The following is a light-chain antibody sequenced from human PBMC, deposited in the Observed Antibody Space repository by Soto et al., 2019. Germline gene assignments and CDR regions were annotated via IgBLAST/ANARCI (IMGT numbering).Light chain of an antibody. J-gene: IGKJ1*01. CDR2: KAS. V-gene: IGKV1-5*03. CDR3: QQYNSYSGT. Sequence: DIQMTQSPSTLSASVGDRVTITCRASQSISSRLAWYQQKPGKAPKLLIYKASSLEGGVPSRFSGSGSGTEFTLTISSLQPDDFATYYCQQYNSYSGTFGQGTKVEIK. CDR1: QSISSR.